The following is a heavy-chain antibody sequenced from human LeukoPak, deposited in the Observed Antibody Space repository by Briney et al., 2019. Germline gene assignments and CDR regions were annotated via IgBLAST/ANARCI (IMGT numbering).Heavy chain of an antibody. CDR2: INPNSGGT. Sequence: ASVKVSCKASGYTFTGYYMRWVRQAPGQGLEWMGWINPNSGGTNYAQKFQGRVTMTRDTSISTAYMELSRLRSDDTAVYYCARTPLWFGELLHWFDPWGQGTLVTVSS. CDR1: GYTFTGYY. V-gene: IGHV1-2*02. CDR3: ARTPLWFGELLHWFDP. D-gene: IGHD3-10*01. J-gene: IGHJ5*02.